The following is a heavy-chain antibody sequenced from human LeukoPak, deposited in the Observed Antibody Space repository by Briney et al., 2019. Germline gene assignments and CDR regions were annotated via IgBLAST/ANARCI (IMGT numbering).Heavy chain of an antibody. J-gene: IGHJ4*02. V-gene: IGHV3-7*01. D-gene: IGHD4-17*01. CDR1: GFKFSSNW. Sequence: GGSLRLSCAASGFKFSSNWMSWVRQAPGKGLEWVANIKQDGSEKYYVDSVKGRFTISRDNAKNSLYLQMNNLRAEDTAVYYCAREGPSVTPYYWGQGTLVTVSS. CDR3: AREGPSVTPYY. CDR2: IKQDGSEK.